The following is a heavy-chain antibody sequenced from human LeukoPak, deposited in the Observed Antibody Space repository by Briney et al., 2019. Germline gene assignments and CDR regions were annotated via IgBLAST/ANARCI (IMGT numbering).Heavy chain of an antibody. CDR3: ASVQYGGVNGFVP. Sequence: ASVKISCKASGHTFTRYGLRWVRQAPGQGFVCMGWISSYNGNTKYAQKRQGRVTMTTDTSTSTAYMELRSLRSYDTAVYYCASVQYGGVNGFVPWGQGTLVTVAS. CDR2: ISSYNGNT. V-gene: IGHV1-18*01. D-gene: IGHD3-16*01. CDR1: GHTFTRYG. J-gene: IGHJ5*02.